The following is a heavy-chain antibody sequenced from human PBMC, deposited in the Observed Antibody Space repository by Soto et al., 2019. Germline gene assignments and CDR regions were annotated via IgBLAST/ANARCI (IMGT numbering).Heavy chain of an antibody. CDR1: GGTFSTYA. V-gene: IGHV1-69*12. Sequence: QVQLVQSGAEVKKPESSVKVSCKAPGGTFSTYAISWVRQAPGQGLEWMGGIIPMFGTANYAQRFQDRVTLTADESTNTVYMDLGRMRSEDTAVYFCPSGIQLWLRRINNGYSGWGQGTLVTVSS. CDR3: PSGIQLWLRRINNGYSG. J-gene: IGHJ4*02. D-gene: IGHD5-18*01. CDR2: IIPMFGTA.